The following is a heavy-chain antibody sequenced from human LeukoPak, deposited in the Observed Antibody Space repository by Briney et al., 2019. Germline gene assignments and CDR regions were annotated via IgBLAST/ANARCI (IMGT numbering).Heavy chain of an antibody. J-gene: IGHJ5*02. Sequence: SETLSLTCTVSGDSVSGISFYWSWIRQPPGKGLQYIGYTQYSGSTNYNPSLKSRVTISVDTSKNQFSLKLSSVTAADTAVYYCARVGRYCSGGSCYGENWFDPWGQGTLVTVSS. CDR1: GDSVSGISFY. D-gene: IGHD2-15*01. V-gene: IGHV4-61*01. CDR3: ARVGRYCSGGSCYGENWFDP. CDR2: TQYSGST.